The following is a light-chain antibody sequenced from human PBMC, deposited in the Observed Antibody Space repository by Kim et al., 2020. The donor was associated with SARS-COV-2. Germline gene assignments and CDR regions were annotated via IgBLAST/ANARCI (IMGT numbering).Light chain of an antibody. CDR2: IAS. J-gene: IGKJ2*01. CDR3: QQYDRSPHT. V-gene: IGKV3-20*01. CDR1: QRVMSSH. Sequence: LSRGERPPLSGRASQRVMSSHFAGNQPRPGQPTRLLIYIASSRATGIPDRFSGSGSGTDFTLTIGRLEPEEFAVYYCQQYDRSPHTFGQGTKLAI.